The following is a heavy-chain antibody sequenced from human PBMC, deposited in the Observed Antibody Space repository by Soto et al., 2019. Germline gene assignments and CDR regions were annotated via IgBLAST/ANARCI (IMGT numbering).Heavy chain of an antibody. V-gene: IGHV4-34*01. CDR1: GGFFSGYF. J-gene: IGHJ6*01. Sequence: PTETLSLTFAVSGGFFSGYFWSWIRQPPGTGMEWIGEINHGGSTNYNPSLKSRVTISVDTSQNQFSLKLSAVTGADTAAYYCARSRRADARSNLCSYYYRMDVLGQVTTVT. CDR2: INHGGST. D-gene: IGHD2-2*01. CDR3: ARSRRADARSNLCSYYYRMDV.